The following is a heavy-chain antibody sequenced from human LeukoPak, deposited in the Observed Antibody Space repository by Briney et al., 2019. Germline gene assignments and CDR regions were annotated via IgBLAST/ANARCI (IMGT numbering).Heavy chain of an antibody. CDR2: IIPIFGTA. Sequence: SVKVSCKASGGTFSSYAISWVRQAPGQGFEWMGGIIPIFGTANYAQKFQGRVTITADESTSTAYMELSSLRSEDTAVYYCASYSYDYVWGSYRYYYYYGMDVWGQGTTVTVSS. CDR1: GGTFSSYA. V-gene: IGHV1-69*13. J-gene: IGHJ6*02. CDR3: ASYSYDYVWGSYRYYYYYGMDV. D-gene: IGHD3-16*02.